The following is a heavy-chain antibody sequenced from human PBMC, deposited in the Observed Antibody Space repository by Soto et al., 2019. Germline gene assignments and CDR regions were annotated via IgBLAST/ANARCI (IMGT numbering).Heavy chain of an antibody. J-gene: IGHJ4*02. CDR1: VLPFSNAA. CDR2: ITNGGTT. CDR3: AKRRSSGSYFLDY. Sequence: GGSVGLSFSASVLPFSNAARSWVRKAPGKGLEWVSTITNGGTTFYPDSVRGRITISRDNSKSTLFLQMNSLRAEDTAVYYCAKRRSSGSYFLDYRGQGTRVTVS. D-gene: IGHD1-26*01. V-gene: IGHV3-23*01.